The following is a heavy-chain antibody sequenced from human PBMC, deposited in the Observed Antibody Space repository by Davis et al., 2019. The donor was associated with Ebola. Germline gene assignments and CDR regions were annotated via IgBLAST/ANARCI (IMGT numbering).Heavy chain of an antibody. D-gene: IGHD3-3*01. CDR2: INPNSGGT. CDR3: ARGRTLRFLEWLEGYYMDV. Sequence: ASVKVSCKTSGYTFTSYGISWVRQAPGQGLEWMGWINPNSGGTNYAQKFQGRVTMTRDTSISTAYMELSSLRSEDTAVYYCARGRTLRFLEWLEGYYMDVWGKGTTVTVSS. J-gene: IGHJ6*03. CDR1: GYTFTSYG. V-gene: IGHV1-8*02.